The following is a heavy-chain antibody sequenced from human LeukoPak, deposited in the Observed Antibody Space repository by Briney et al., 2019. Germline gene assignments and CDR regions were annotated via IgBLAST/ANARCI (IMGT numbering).Heavy chain of an antibody. CDR2: ISYDGSNK. CDR3: ARDRRPYYDSSGLDY. J-gene: IGHJ4*02. V-gene: IGHV3-33*01. D-gene: IGHD3-22*01. Sequence: PGGSLRLSCAASGFTFSSYGMHWVRQAPGKGLEWVAVISYDGSNKYYADSVKGRFTISRDNSKNTLYLQMNSLRAEDTAVYYCARDRRPYYDSSGLDYWGQGTLVTVSS. CDR1: GFTFSSYG.